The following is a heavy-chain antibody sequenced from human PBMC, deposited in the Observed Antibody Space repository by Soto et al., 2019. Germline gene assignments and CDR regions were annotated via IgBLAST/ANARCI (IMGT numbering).Heavy chain of an antibody. CDR2: IIPILGIA. CDR3: AREFLTPRVPDY. Sequence: QVQLVQSGAEVKKPGSSVKVSCKASGGTFSSYTISWVRQAPGQGLEWMGRIIPILGIANYAQKFQGRVTIXAXXSTSTAYMELSSLRSEDTAVYYCAREFLTPRVPDYWGQGPLVTVSS. J-gene: IGHJ4*02. D-gene: IGHD1-20*01. CDR1: GGTFSSYT. V-gene: IGHV1-69*08.